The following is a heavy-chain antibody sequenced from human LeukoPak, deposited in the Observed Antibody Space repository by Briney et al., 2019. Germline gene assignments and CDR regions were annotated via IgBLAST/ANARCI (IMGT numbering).Heavy chain of an antibody. CDR2: ISSSGSTI. CDR1: GFTFSSYE. Sequence: GGSLRLSCAASGFTFSSYEMNWVRQAPGKGLEWVSYISSSGSTIYYADSVKGRFTISRDNAKNSLYLQMNSLRAEDTAVYYCARDTRPKYYDILTGMWGDAFDIWGQGTMVTVSS. J-gene: IGHJ3*02. CDR3: ARDTRPKYYDILTGMWGDAFDI. D-gene: IGHD3-9*01. V-gene: IGHV3-48*03.